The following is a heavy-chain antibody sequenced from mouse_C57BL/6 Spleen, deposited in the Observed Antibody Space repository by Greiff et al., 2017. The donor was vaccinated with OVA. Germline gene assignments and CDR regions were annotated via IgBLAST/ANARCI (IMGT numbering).Heavy chain of an antibody. CDR2: IWSDGST. D-gene: IGHD3-2*02. V-gene: IGHV2-6-1*01. CDR3: ARHAAHATDYAMDY. CDR1: GFSLTSYG. Sequence: QVQLQQSGPGLVAPSQSLSITCTVSGFSLTSYGVHWVRQPPGKGLEWLVVIWSDGSTTYNSALKSRLSISKDNSKSQVFLKMNRLQTDDTAMYYCARHAAHATDYAMDYWGQGTSVTVSS. J-gene: IGHJ4*01.